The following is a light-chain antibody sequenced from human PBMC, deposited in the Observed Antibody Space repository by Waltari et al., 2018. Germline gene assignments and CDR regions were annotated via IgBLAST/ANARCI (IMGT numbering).Light chain of an antibody. CDR2: EAS. CDR3: QNHERLPAT. V-gene: IGKV3-20*01. Sequence: IVLTQSPGTLSLSPGERATLSCRASQSISSYLVWYQQKPGQPPRLLIYEASRRATGIPDRFSGSGSGTDFSLTISRLEPEDFGVHYCQNHERLPATFGQGTRVEI. CDR1: QSISSY. J-gene: IGKJ1*01.